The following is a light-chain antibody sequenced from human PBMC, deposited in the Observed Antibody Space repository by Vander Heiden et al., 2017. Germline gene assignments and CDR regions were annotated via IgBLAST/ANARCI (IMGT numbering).Light chain of an antibody. Sequence: DIQIAQSPSTLSVSVGDRGTITCRASQSISRWLAWYQQKPGKAPKLLIYDVSSLGSGVPSRFSGSGSGTEFTLTISSLQPDDVASYYCQQYNCYSGYTFGQGTKLEIK. V-gene: IGKV1-5*01. CDR2: DVS. CDR1: QSISRW. CDR3: QQYNCYSGYT. J-gene: IGKJ2*01.